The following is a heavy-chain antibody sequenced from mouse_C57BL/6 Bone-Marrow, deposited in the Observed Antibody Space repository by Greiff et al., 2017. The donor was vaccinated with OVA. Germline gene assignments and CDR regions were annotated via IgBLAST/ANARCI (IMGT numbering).Heavy chain of an antibody. Sequence: QVQLQQSGPELVKPGASVKISCKASGYAFSSSWMNWVKQRPGKGLEWIGRLYPGDGDTNYNGKFKGKATLTADKSSSTAYMQLSSLTSEDSAVYFCANYEYFDVWGTGTTVTVSS. CDR1: GYAFSSSW. J-gene: IGHJ1*03. V-gene: IGHV1-82*01. CDR2: LYPGDGDT. CDR3: ANYEYFDV. D-gene: IGHD1-1*01.